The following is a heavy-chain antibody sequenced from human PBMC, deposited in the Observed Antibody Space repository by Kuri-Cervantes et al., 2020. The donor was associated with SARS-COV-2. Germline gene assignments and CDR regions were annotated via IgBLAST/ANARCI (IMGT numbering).Heavy chain of an antibody. CDR2: ISGGGKIT. J-gene: IGHJ4*02. V-gene: IGHV3-23*01. D-gene: IGHD7-27*01. CDR3: ARDLRLGKSLDY. CDR1: GFTFSNYA. Sequence: GGSLRLSCAASGFTFSNYALSWVRQAPGKGLEWVATISGGGKITHYADSVKGRFTISRDNSQNTLSLHMNGLRAEDTAVYYCARDLRLGKSLDYWGQGTLVTVSS.